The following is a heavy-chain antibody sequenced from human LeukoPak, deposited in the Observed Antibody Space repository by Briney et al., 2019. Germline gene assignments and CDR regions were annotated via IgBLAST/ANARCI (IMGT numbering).Heavy chain of an antibody. CDR1: GGIFSSYA. D-gene: IGHD3-10*01. CDR2: IIPIFGTA. CDR3: ARDRRYYYGSGSPNWFDP. Sequence: SVKVSCKASGGIFSSYAISWVRQAPGQGLEWMGGIIPIFGTANYAQKFQGRVTITTDESTSTAYMELSSLRSEDTAVYYCARDRRYYYGSGSPNWFDPWGQGTLVTVSS. J-gene: IGHJ5*02. V-gene: IGHV1-69*05.